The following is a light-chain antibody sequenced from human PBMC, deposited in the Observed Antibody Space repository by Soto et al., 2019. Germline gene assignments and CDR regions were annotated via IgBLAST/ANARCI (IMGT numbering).Light chain of an antibody. V-gene: IGKV3-20*01. Sequence: EIVLTQSPGTLSLSPGERATLSCRASQSVSSSYLAWYQQKPGQAPRLLIYGASSRATGIPDRFSGSGSGTDFTLTIRRLEPEDLAVYYGQQYGSSPPKTFGQGTKVDIK. J-gene: IGKJ1*01. CDR1: QSVSSSY. CDR2: GAS. CDR3: QQYGSSPPKT.